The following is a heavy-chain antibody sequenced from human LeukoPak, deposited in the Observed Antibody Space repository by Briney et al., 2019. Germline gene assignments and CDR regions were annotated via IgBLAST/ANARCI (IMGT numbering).Heavy chain of an antibody. Sequence: GGSLRLSCPASGFSLSTYTMSWVRQAPGKGLEWVSAITGSGCGTYYADSVKGRFIISRDNSKNTLYLQMNSLRPEDTAVYYCTTLCRREDLDYWGQGTLVTVSS. CDR1: GFSLSTYT. J-gene: IGHJ4*02. CDR2: ITGSGCGT. D-gene: IGHD2-2*01. V-gene: IGHV3-23*01. CDR3: TTLCRREDLDY.